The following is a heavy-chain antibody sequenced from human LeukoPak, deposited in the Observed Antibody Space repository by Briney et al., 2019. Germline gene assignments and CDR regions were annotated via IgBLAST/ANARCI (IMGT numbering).Heavy chain of an antibody. CDR1: GFSLSTSGVG. CDR3: AHSLGYQLPRRQINWFDP. V-gene: IGHV2-5*01. CDR2: IYWNDDK. D-gene: IGHD2-2*01. Sequence: SGPTLVKPTQTLTLTCTFSGFSLSTSGVGVGWIRQPPGKALEWLALIYWNDDKRYSPSLKSRLTITKDTSKNQVVLTMTNMDPVDTATYYCAHSLGYQLPRRQINWFDPWGQGTLVTVSS. J-gene: IGHJ5*02.